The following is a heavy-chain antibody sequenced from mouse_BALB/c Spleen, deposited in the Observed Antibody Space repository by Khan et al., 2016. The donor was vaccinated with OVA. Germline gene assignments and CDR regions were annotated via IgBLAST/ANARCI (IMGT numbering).Heavy chain of an antibody. CDR3: TRLAYYYGSEGFAY. CDR2: VSTGGTYT. J-gene: IGHJ3*01. CDR1: GFTFSTYG. V-gene: IGHV5-6*01. D-gene: IGHD1-1*01. Sequence: EVELVESGGDLVKPGGSLKLSCVASGFTFSTYGMYWVRQAPDKRLEWVATVSTGGTYTYYPDSVKGRFTISRDNAKNTLYLKMSGLRSEDTAMFFCTRLAYYYGSEGFAYWGQGTLVTVS.